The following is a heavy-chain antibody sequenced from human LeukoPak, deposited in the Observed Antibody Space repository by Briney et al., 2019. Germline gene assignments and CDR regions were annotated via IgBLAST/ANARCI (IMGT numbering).Heavy chain of an antibody. J-gene: IGHJ4*01. V-gene: IGHV4-38-2*01. CDR1: GYSISSGYY. CDR2: ISRSGSA. CDR3: ASHGSSGHDPLT. D-gene: IGHD5-12*01. Sequence: SETLSLTCAVSGYSISSGYYWGWIRQPPGKGLEWIGSISRSGSAYYNPSLKSRVTISVDTSKNQVSLKLNSVTAADTAVYYCASHGSSGHDPLTWGQGTLVTVSS.